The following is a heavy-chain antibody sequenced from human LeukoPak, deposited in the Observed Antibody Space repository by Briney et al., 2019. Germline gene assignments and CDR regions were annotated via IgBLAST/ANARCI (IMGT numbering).Heavy chain of an antibody. CDR3: ARVRRIAARGKGAFDY. CDR1: GGSFSGYY. V-gene: IGHV4-34*01. CDR2: INHSGST. J-gene: IGHJ4*02. Sequence: SETLSLTCAVYGGSFSGYYWSWIRQPPGKGLEWVGEINHSGSTNYNPSLKSRVTISVDTSKNQFSLKLSSVTAAVTAVYYCARVRRIAARGKGAFDYWGQGTLVAVSS. D-gene: IGHD6-6*01.